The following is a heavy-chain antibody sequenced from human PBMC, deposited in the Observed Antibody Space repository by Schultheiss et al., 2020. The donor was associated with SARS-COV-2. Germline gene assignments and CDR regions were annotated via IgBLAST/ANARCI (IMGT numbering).Heavy chain of an antibody. Sequence: GGSLRLSCAASGFTFSSYGMHWVRQAPGKGLEWVAVISYDGSNKYYADSVKGRFTISRDNSKNTLYLQMNGLRAEDTAVYYCAKDRPHWGYAFDIWGQGTMVTVSS. J-gene: IGHJ3*02. D-gene: IGHD3-16*01. V-gene: IGHV3-30*18. CDR1: GFTFSSYG. CDR3: AKDRPHWGYAFDI. CDR2: ISYDGSNK.